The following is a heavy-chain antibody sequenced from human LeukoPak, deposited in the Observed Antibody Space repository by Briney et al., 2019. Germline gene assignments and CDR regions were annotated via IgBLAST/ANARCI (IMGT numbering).Heavy chain of an antibody. J-gene: IGHJ6*03. V-gene: IGHV3-30*18. Sequence: PGGSLRLSCAASGFTFSRYDMHWVRQAPGKGLEWVGVISYDGSNKYYADSVKGRFTISRDNSKNTQYLQMNSLRAEDTAVYYCAKGGGYCSGGSCYFPKPYYHYYMDVWGKGTTVTISS. CDR1: GFTFSRYD. D-gene: IGHD2-15*01. CDR2: ISYDGSNK. CDR3: AKGGGYCSGGSCYFPKPYYHYYMDV.